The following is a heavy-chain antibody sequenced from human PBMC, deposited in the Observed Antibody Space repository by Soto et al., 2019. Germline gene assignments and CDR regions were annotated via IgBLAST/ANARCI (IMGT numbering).Heavy chain of an antibody. Sequence: GGSLRLSCAASVFTFNTYSMNWVRQAPGKGLEWVSYMSSSSTNTFYADSVRGRFTISRDNAKNSLYLQMNSLRVDDTAVYYCARGDSGYDYSYWGQGTLVTVSS. J-gene: IGHJ4*02. CDR3: ARGDSGYDYSY. CDR1: VFTFNTYS. D-gene: IGHD5-12*01. CDR2: MSSSSTNT. V-gene: IGHV3-48*01.